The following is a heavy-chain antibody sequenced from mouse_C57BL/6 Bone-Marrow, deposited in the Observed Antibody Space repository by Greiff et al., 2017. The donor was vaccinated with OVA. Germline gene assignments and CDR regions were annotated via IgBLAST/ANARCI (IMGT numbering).Heavy chain of an antibody. Sequence: EVKLMESGGGLVKPGGSLKLSCAASGFTFSDYGMHWVRQAPEKGLEWVAYISSGSSTIYSADTVKGRFTIARDNAKNTLFLQMTSLRSEDTAMYYCANEAFDYWGQGTTLTVSS. J-gene: IGHJ2*01. CDR1: GFTFSDYG. V-gene: IGHV5-17*01. CDR3: ANEAFDY. CDR2: ISSGSSTI.